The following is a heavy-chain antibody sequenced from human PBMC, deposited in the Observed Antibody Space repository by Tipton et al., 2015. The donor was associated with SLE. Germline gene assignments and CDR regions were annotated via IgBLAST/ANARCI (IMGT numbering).Heavy chain of an antibody. V-gene: IGHV3-23*01. J-gene: IGHJ5*02. CDR3: ANGDFNHLPIFGMINANLFDP. CDR1: GFTFSTYS. Sequence: SLRLSCGASGFTFSTYSMSWVRQAPGKWLEWVSAISAGGETRVYADSVKGRFTISRDNSKNTFYLQMSSLRAEDTAVYYCANGDFNHLPIFGMINANLFDPWGQGTLVIVSS. D-gene: IGHD3-3*01. CDR2: ISAGGETR.